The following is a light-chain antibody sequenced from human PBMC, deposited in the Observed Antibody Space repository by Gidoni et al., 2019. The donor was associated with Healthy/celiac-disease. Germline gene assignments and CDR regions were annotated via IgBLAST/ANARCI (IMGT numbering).Light chain of an antibody. CDR3: QQYNSYPYT. J-gene: IGKJ2*01. CDR2: DAS. CDR1: QSISSW. Sequence: DIQMTQSLSTLSASVGDRVTITCRASQSISSWLAWYQQKPGKAPKLLSYDASSLESGVPSRFSGSGSGTEFTLTISSLQPDDFATYYCQQYNSYPYTFGQGTKLEIK. V-gene: IGKV1-5*01.